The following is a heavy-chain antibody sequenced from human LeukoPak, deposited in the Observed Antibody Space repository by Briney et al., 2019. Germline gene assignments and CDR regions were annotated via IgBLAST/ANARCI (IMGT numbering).Heavy chain of an antibody. D-gene: IGHD6-19*01. CDR1: GFTFSSYA. Sequence: GESLKISCAASGFTFSSYAMHWVRQAPGKGLEWVAVISYDGSNRYSADSVKGRFTISRDNSKNTLYLQMNSLGAEDTAVYYCAKDPVAGSPVWFDPWGQGTLVTVSS. J-gene: IGHJ5*02. CDR3: AKDPVAGSPVWFDP. CDR2: ISYDGSNR. V-gene: IGHV3-30*18.